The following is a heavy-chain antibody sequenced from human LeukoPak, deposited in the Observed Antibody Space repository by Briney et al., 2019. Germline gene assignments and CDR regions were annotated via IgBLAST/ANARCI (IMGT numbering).Heavy chain of an antibody. D-gene: IGHD1-26*01. CDR3: ARDGTPKYYYYGMDV. Sequence: ASVKVSCMASGYTFTSYAMHWVRQAPGQRLEWMGWINAGNGNTKYSQKFQGRVTITRDTSASTAYMELSSLRSEDTAVYYCARDGTPKYYYYGMDVWGQGTTVTVSS. CDR1: GYTFTSYA. V-gene: IGHV1-3*01. J-gene: IGHJ6*02. CDR2: INAGNGNT.